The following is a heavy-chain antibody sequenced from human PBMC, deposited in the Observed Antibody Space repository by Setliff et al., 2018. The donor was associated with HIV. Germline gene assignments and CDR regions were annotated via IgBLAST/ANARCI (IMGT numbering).Heavy chain of an antibody. Sequence: GGSLRLSCAASGFTFSSYAMSWVRQAPGKGLEWVSSIGNTGTSSYYADSVKGRFTISRDTSKNSLFLEMTSLRGEDTAIYYCVRDSYSFYDGTYSYFPLDSWGQGTLVTVSS. CDR1: GFTFSSYA. CDR3: VRDSYSFYDGTYSYFPLDS. CDR2: IGNTGTSS. V-gene: IGHV3-23*01. D-gene: IGHD3-22*01. J-gene: IGHJ4*02.